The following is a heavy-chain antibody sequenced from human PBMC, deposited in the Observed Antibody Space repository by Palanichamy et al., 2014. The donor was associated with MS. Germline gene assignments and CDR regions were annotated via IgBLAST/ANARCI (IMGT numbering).Heavy chain of an antibody. Sequence: WVRQAPKGRGWCGSHVINNDGSSTSYADYVKGRFTISRDNAKNTLYLQMNSLRAEDTAVYYCARDRSYYDILTGYYKGTNWFDPWGQGTLVTVSS. V-gene: IGHV3-74*01. CDR2: INNDGSST. CDR3: ARDRSYYDILTGYYKGTNWFDP. J-gene: IGHJ5*02. D-gene: IGHD3-9*01.